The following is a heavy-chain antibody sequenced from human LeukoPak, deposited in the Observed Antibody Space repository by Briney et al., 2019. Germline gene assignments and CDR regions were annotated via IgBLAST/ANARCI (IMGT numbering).Heavy chain of an antibody. D-gene: IGHD2-21*02. CDR1: GGSFSGYY. J-gene: IGHJ3*02. CDR2: INHSGST. Sequence: PSETLSLTCALYGGSFSGYYWSWIRQPPGKRLEWSGEINHSGSTNYNPSLKSRVTISVDTSKNQFSLKLSSVTAADTAVYYCARVPRPLFSSVRGAFDIWGQGTMVTVSS. V-gene: IGHV4-34*01. CDR3: ARVPRPLFSSVRGAFDI.